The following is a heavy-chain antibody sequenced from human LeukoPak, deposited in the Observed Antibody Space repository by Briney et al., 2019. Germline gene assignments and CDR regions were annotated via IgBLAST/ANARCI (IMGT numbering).Heavy chain of an antibody. CDR2: IKQDGSEK. CDR3: ARDGSGWYQDFDH. CDR1: GFTFSSYW. J-gene: IGHJ4*02. Sequence: GSLRLSCAASGFTFSSYWMSWVRQAPGKGLEWVANIKQDGSEKYYVDSVKGRFTISRDNAKNSLYLQMNSLRAEDTAVYYCARDGSGWYQDFDHWGQGTLVTVSS. V-gene: IGHV3-7*01. D-gene: IGHD6-19*01.